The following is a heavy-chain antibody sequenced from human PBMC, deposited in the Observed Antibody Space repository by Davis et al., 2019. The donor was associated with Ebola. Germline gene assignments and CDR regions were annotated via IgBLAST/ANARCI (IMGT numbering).Heavy chain of an antibody. Sequence: PGESLKISCKGSGYSFTSYWIGWVRQMPGKGLEWMGIIYPGDSDTRYSPSFQGQVTISADKSISTAYLQWSSLKASDTAMYYCARQAYYDFWSGYYTVNWFDPWGQGTLVTVSS. D-gene: IGHD3-3*01. V-gene: IGHV5-51*01. CDR3: ARQAYYDFWSGYYTVNWFDP. J-gene: IGHJ5*02. CDR1: GYSFTSYW. CDR2: IYPGDSDT.